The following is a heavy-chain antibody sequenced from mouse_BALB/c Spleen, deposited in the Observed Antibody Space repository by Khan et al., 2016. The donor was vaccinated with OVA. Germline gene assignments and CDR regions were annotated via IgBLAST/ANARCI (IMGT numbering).Heavy chain of an antibody. D-gene: IGHD2-1*01. CDR1: GFNIKDTY. CDR2: IDPPNDDS. J-gene: IGHJ3*01. CDR3: PTLYGNPFAY. V-gene: IGHV14-3*02. Sequence: VQLQQSGAELVKPGASVKLSCSASGFNIKDTYIHWVKQRPEQGLEWIGRIDPPNDDSKYGPTFQDKATLTADKSYNTAYLQLSSLNSEYTAISYCPTLYGNPFAYWGQGTLLSVSA.